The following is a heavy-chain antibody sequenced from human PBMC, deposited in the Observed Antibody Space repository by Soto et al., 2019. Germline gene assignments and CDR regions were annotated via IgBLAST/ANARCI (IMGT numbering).Heavy chain of an antibody. V-gene: IGHV1-69*02. J-gene: IGHJ4*02. CDR3: AIDYDDGAGGSMVLFAF. CDR2: INPKTDIA. CDR1: RDTFNTYT. D-gene: IGHD3-10*01. Sequence: QVQLLQSGPEVKKPGSSVKVSCKASRDTFNTYTITWVRQTPGQGLDWRGRINPKTDIANYAQKFKDRASISVDRSMGPALMELSSLGFADTAVYYCAIDYDDGAGGSMVLFAFWGQGTLVTVSS.